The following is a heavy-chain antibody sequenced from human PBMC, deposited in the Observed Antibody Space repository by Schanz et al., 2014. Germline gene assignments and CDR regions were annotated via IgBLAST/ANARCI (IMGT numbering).Heavy chain of an antibody. CDR1: GFAFSVYG. D-gene: IGHD3-9*01. J-gene: IGHJ6*02. CDR2: IWSDGSGK. V-gene: IGHV3-33*01. Sequence: QVQMVESGGGVVQPGRSLRLSCAASGFAFSVYGMHWVRQVPGKGLEWVAVIWSDGSGKYYADSVKGRFTISRDSPKNTLYLQMNSLRAEDTALYYCARDSGPYYDKSMDVWGQGTTVAVSS. CDR3: ARDSGPYYDKSMDV.